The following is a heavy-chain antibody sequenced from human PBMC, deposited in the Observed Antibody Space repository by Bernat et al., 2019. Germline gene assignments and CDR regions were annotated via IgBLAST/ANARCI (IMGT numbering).Heavy chain of an antibody. V-gene: IGHV3-73*01. CDR3: TRVVISRISTYYYYGMDV. CDR2: IGRKANSYAT. J-gene: IGHJ6*02. Sequence: EVQLVESGGGLVQPGGSLKLSCAASGFTFSGSAMHWVRQASGKRLEWVGRIGRKANSYATAYDASVKGRFTISRDDSKNTAYLQMNSLKTENTAVYYCTRVVISRISTYYYYGMDVWGQGTTVTVSS. D-gene: IGHD3-22*01. CDR1: GFTFSGSA.